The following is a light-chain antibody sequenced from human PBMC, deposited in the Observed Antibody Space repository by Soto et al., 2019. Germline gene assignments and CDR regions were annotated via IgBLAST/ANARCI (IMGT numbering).Light chain of an antibody. CDR3: SSYTSSSTVL. Sequence: QSALTQPASVSGSPGQSITISCTGTSSDVGGYNYVSWYQQHPGKAPKVMIYEVSNRPSGVSNRFSGSKSGNTASLTISGLQAEDEGDYYCSSYTSSSTVLFGGGTQLTVL. J-gene: IGLJ2*01. CDR1: SSDVGGYNY. V-gene: IGLV2-14*01. CDR2: EVS.